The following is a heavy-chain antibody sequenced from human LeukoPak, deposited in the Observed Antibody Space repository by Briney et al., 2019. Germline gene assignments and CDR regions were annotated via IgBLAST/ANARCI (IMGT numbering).Heavy chain of an antibody. V-gene: IGHV3-23*01. CDR3: TRLASRPI. J-gene: IGHJ3*02. CDR1: GFTFINYA. Sequence: EPGGSLRLSCAASGFTFINYAMAWVRQAPGKGLEWVSAVSGSGDSTYYADSVQGRLTISRDNSKNTLYLQMNSLRAEDTAVYYCTRLASRPIWGRGTKVAVSS. D-gene: IGHD6-6*01. CDR2: VSGSGDST.